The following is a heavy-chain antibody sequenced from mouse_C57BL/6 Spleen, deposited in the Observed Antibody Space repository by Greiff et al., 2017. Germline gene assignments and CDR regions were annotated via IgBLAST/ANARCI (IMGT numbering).Heavy chain of an antibody. Sequence: VQLQQPGAELVMPGASVKLSCKASGYTFTSYWMHWVKQRPGQGLEWIGEIDPSDSYTNYNQKFKGKSTLTVDKSSSTACMQLSSLTSEDSAVYYCARGGYDYYFDYWGQGTTLTVSS. V-gene: IGHV1-69*01. CDR2: IDPSDSYT. CDR1: GYTFTSYW. D-gene: IGHD2-4*01. J-gene: IGHJ2*01. CDR3: ARGGYDYYFDY.